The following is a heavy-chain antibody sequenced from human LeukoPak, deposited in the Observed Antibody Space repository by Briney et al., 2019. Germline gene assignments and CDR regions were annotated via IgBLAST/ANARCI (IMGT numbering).Heavy chain of an antibody. Sequence: SETLSLTCTVSGGSISSYYWSWIRQPPGKGLEWIGYIYYSGSTNYNPSLKSRVTISVDTSKNQFSLKLSSVTAADTAVYYCARYESGRHYFDYWGQGTLVTVSS. CDR2: IYYSGST. D-gene: IGHD2-8*01. V-gene: IGHV4-59*12. CDR3: ARYESGRHYFDY. J-gene: IGHJ4*02. CDR1: GGSISSYY.